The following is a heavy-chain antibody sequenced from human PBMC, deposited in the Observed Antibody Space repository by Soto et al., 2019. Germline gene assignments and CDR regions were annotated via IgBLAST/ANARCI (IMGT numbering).Heavy chain of an antibody. J-gene: IGHJ4*02. CDR3: ARVKLPTTGGVIIPGIYYFAY. V-gene: IGHV4-59*01. CDR1: GGSISSYY. D-gene: IGHD3-10*01. CDR2: IYYSGST. Sequence: SETLSLTCTVSGGSISSYYWSWIRQPPGKGLEWIGYIYYSGSTNYNPSLKSRVTISVDTSKNQFSLKLSSVTAADTAVYYCARVKLPTTGGVIIPGIYYFAYGGQGTLVTVSS.